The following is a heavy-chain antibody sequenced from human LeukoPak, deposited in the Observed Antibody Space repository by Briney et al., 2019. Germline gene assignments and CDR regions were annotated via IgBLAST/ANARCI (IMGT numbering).Heavy chain of an antibody. CDR2: ISGSGGST. Sequence: GGSLRLSCAASGITFSSYAMSWVRQAPGKGLEWVSSISGSGGSTYYADSVKGRFTISRDNSKNTLYLQMNSLRAEDTAVYYCAKDRVTTVTTPFDYWGQGTLVTVSS. V-gene: IGHV3-23*01. D-gene: IGHD4-17*01. J-gene: IGHJ4*02. CDR1: GITFSSYA. CDR3: AKDRVTTVTTPFDY.